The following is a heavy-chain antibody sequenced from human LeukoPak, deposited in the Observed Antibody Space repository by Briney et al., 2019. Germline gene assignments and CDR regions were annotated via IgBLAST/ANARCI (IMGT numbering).Heavy chain of an antibody. J-gene: IGHJ6*02. CDR2: IYYSGST. D-gene: IGHD4-11*01. CDR3: ARRQLDYSNYRGMDV. CDR1: GGSISSSSYY. Sequence: SETLSLTCTVSGGSISSSSYYWGWIRQPPGKGLEWIGSIYYSGSTYYNPSLKSRVTISVDTSKNQFSLKLSSVTAADTAVYYCARRQLDYSNYRGMDVWGQGTTVTVSS. V-gene: IGHV4-39*01.